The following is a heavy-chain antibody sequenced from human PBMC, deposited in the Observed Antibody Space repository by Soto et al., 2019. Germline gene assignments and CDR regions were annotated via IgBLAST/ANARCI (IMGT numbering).Heavy chain of an antibody. V-gene: IGHV3-23*01. J-gene: IGHJ4*02. CDR2: IRGTGGST. Sequence: GGSLRLSCAASGFALSNYAMSWVRQAPGKGLEWVSLIRGTGGSTYYADSVKGRFTISRDSSKNTLYLQMNSLRAEDTAIYYCAKDPLYYGSGSYLDYWGQGTLVTVSS. D-gene: IGHD3-10*01. CDR3: AKDPLYYGSGSYLDY. CDR1: GFALSNYA.